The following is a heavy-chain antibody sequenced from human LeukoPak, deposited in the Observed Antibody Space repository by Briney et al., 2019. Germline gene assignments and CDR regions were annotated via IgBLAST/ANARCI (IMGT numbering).Heavy chain of an antibody. Sequence: PSETLSLTCTVSGVSLGSYYWNWIRQPPGKGLEWIGYIYYSGSSNYNPSLKSRVTISVDTSKNQFSLKLSSVTAADTAVYYCARAGLWDYSDSSGYHNGAFDIWGQGTMVTVSS. CDR2: IYYSGSS. CDR1: GVSLGSYY. CDR3: ARAGLWDYSDSSGYHNGAFDI. V-gene: IGHV4-59*01. D-gene: IGHD3-22*01. J-gene: IGHJ3*02.